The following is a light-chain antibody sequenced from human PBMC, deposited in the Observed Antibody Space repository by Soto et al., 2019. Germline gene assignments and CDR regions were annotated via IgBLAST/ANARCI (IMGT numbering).Light chain of an antibody. Sequence: EIVLTQSPGTLSLSPGERATLSCRASQSVNSNYLAWYQRKPGQAPRLLIYGASNRATDIPYRFSASGSGTDFTLTITRLEAEDFAVYYCQQYDSIPPTFGQGTKVEV. J-gene: IGKJ1*01. CDR2: GAS. V-gene: IGKV3-20*01. CDR3: QQYDSIPPT. CDR1: QSVNSNY.